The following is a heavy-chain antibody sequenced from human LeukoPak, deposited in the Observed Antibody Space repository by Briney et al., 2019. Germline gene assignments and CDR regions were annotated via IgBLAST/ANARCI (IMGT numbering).Heavy chain of an antibody. J-gene: IGHJ4*02. D-gene: IGHD2-15*01. CDR1: GYIFIDYY. CDR2: ISPKTGGT. CDR3: AREHDLGYCSGAKCYGGDYFDN. V-gene: IGHV1-2*02. Sequence: ASGRVSCKTSGYIFIDYYLHWVRLVPGHGLEGIGWISPKTGGTSFAQKFQGRVTMTGDTSVDTVYMEVTRLTSDDTALYYCAREHDLGYCSGAKCYGGDYFDNWGQGTLVTVSS.